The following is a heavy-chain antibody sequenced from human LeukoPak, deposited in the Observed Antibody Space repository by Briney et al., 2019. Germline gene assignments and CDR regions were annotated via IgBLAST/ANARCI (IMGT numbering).Heavy chain of an antibody. V-gene: IGHV4-31*03. CDR3: ARDTSGWLYLGQ. CDR1: GDSISSSSYY. D-gene: IGHD6-19*01. CDR2: IYYSGST. J-gene: IGHJ4*02. Sequence: SETLSLTCTVSGDSISSSSYYWSWIRQHPGEGLEWIGYIYYSGSTYYNPSLKNRLTLSVDTSKNQFSLKLTSVTAADTAIYYCARDTSGWLYLGQWGQGTLVTVSS.